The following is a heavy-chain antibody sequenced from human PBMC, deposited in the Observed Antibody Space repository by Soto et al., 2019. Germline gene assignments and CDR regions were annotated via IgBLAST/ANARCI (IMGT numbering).Heavy chain of an antibody. CDR2: IKQDESEK. D-gene: IGHD3-16*01. Sequence: EVQLVESGGGLVQPGGSLRISCTVSGFSFSSYWMSWVRQAPGKGLEWVASIKQDESEKYYVDSVKGRFTISRDNVDDSLFLQMNILSADDTAVYFCVRDVAFDYVNWGQGTLVTVSS. J-gene: IGHJ4*02. V-gene: IGHV3-7*01. CDR1: GFSFSSYW. CDR3: VRDVAFDYVN.